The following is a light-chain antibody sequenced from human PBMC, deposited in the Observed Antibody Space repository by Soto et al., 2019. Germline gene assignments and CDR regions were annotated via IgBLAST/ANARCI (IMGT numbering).Light chain of an antibody. V-gene: IGLV2-14*02. Sequence: QSVLTQPASVSGSPGQSITISCTGTSSNVGSYKLVSWYQQHPGKAPKLLIYANTNRPSGVPDRFSGSKSGTSASLVITGLQAEDEADYYCQSYDSTLSVRYVFGTGTKLTVL. J-gene: IGLJ1*01. CDR1: SSNVGSYKL. CDR3: QSYDSTLSVRYV. CDR2: ANT.